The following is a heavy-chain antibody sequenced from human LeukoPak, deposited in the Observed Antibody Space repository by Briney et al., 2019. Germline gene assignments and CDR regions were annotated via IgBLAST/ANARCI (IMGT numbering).Heavy chain of an antibody. CDR1: GFSFSNYW. V-gene: IGHV3-74*01. CDR3: ARALVDTVKVFDY. J-gene: IGHJ4*02. CDR2: ITSDGSGT. D-gene: IGHD5-18*01. Sequence: PGGSLRLSCVTSGFSFSNYWLHWVRQAPGKGLVWVSRITSDGSGTSYADSVRGRFTISRDNAKNTLYLQMNSLRVEATAVYYCARALVDTVKVFDYWGQGTLVTVSS.